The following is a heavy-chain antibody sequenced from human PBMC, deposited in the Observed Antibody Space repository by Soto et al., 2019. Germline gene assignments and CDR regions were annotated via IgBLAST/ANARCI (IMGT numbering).Heavy chain of an antibody. Sequence: PSETLSLTCTVSGGSISSYYWSWIRQPPGKGLEWIGYIYYSGSTNYNPSLKSRVTISVDTSKNQFSLKLSSVTAADTAVYYCARVKGVTMVRGAKKASYFDYWGQGTLVTVSS. V-gene: IGHV4-59*01. CDR3: ARVKGVTMVRGAKKASYFDY. CDR1: GGSISSYY. CDR2: IYYSGST. D-gene: IGHD3-10*01. J-gene: IGHJ4*02.